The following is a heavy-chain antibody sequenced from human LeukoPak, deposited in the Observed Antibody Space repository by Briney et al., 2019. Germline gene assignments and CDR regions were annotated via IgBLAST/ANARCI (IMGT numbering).Heavy chain of an antibody. V-gene: IGHV4-59*02. CDR2: IYYTGST. CDR3: ASRKLGNDY. CDR1: GGSVSDYY. D-gene: IGHD7-27*01. J-gene: IGHJ4*02. Sequence: SETLSLTCTISGGSVSDYYWSWIRQSPGKGLEWIGYIYYTGSTTYNPSLKIRVTISADTSKNQLSLKLSSATAADTAVYYCASRKLGNDYWGQGTLVTVSS.